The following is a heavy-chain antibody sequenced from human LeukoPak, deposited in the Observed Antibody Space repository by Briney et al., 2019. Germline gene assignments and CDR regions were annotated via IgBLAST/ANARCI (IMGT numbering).Heavy chain of an antibody. CDR2: IYYSGST. CDR3: AREARGGAGSFSDY. Sequence: SETLSLTCTVSGGSVSSGSYYWRWIRQPPGKGLEWIGYIYYSGSTNYNPSLKSRVTISVDTSKNQFSLKLSSVTAADTAVYYCAREARGGAGSFSDYWGQGTLVTVSS. CDR1: GGSVSSGSYY. V-gene: IGHV4-61*01. D-gene: IGHD1-26*01. J-gene: IGHJ4*02.